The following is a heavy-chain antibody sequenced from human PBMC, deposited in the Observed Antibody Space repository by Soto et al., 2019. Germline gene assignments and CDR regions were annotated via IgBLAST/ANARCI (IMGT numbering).Heavy chain of an antibody. V-gene: IGHV4-30-4*02. Sequence: SETLSLTCTVSGDSISSADYYWSWIRQTPGKGLEWIGHIFYSGTTYYNPSLKSRLTISVDTSKNQFSLKLSSVTAADTAVYYCASSGYYGSGSYNWFDPWGQGTLVTVSS. CDR1: GDSISSADYY. D-gene: IGHD3-10*01. CDR3: ASSGYYGSGSYNWFDP. J-gene: IGHJ5*02. CDR2: IFYSGTT.